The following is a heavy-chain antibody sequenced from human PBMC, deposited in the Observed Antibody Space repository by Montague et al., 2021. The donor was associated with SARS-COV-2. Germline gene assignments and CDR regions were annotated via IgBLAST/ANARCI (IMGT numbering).Heavy chain of an antibody. CDR3: ATLPSSITIFGVVQGYYFDD. CDR2: INHSGST. Sequence: SDTLSLTCAVYGGSFSGYYWSWIRQPPGKGLEWIGEINHSGSTNYNPSLKSRVTISVDTSKNQFSLKLSSVTAADTAVYYCATLPSSITIFGVVQGYYFDDWGQGTLVTVSS. J-gene: IGHJ4*02. CDR1: GGSFSGYY. D-gene: IGHD3-3*01. V-gene: IGHV4-34*01.